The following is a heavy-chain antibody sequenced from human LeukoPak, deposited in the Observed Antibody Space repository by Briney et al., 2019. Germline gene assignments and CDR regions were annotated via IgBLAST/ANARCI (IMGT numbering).Heavy chain of an antibody. Sequence: PSETLSLTCTVSGGSISSSSYCWVWMRQPPGKGLEWIGSIYYSGSTYYNPSLKSRVTISVDTSKNQFSLRLNSVTAADTAVYYCARHTSMVRGVMKYYFDYWGQGTLATVSS. CDR1: GGSISSSSYC. V-gene: IGHV4-39*01. J-gene: IGHJ4*02. CDR3: ARHTSMVRGVMKYYFDY. CDR2: IYYSGST. D-gene: IGHD3-10*01.